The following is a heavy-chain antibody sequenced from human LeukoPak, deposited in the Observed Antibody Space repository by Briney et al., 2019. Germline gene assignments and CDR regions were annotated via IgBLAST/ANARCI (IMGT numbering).Heavy chain of an antibody. D-gene: IGHD5-12*01. CDR2: IIPILGIA. V-gene: IGHV1-69*04. CDR3: ARDRVYSGYDRNYYYYYGMDV. CDR1: GGTFSSYA. Sequence: ASVKVSCKASGGTFSSYAISWVRQAPGQGLEWMGRIIPILGIANYAQKFQGRVTITADKSTSTAYMELSSLRSEDTAVYYCARDRVYSGYDRNYYYYYGMDVWGQGTTVTVSS. J-gene: IGHJ6*02.